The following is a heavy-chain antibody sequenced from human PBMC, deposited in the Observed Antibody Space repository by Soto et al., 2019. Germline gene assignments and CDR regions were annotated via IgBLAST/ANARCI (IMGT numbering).Heavy chain of an antibody. V-gene: IGHV1-18*01. CDR3: ARIRPDTEGSRGYYYYYGMDV. J-gene: IGHJ6*02. CDR2: INTYNGNT. D-gene: IGHD2-15*01. Sequence: ASVKVSCKASGYSFTRYGIAWARQAPGQGLEWMGWINTYNGNTNYAQNLQGRVTLTTDTSTSTAYMELTSLRSNDTAVYYCARIRPDTEGSRGYYYYYGMDVWGQGTTVTVSS. CDR1: GYSFTRYG.